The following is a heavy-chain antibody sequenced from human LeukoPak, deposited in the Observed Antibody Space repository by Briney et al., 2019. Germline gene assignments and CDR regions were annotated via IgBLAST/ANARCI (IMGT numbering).Heavy chain of an antibody. D-gene: IGHD5-12*01. Sequence: GRSLRLSCAASGLTFSSYGMHWVRQAPGEGLEWVAVIWYDGSNKYHADSVKGRFTISRDNSKNTLYLQMNSLRAEDTAVYYCAKDLGDIVATLDYWGQGTLVTVSS. CDR1: GLTFSSYG. V-gene: IGHV3-33*06. CDR3: AKDLGDIVATLDY. CDR2: IWYDGSNK. J-gene: IGHJ4*02.